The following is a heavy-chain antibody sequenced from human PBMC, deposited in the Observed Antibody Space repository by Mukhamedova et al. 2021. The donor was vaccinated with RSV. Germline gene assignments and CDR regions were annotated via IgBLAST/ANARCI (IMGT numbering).Heavy chain of an antibody. CDR3: ARHRGAYSARGVLRFGDEFDM. J-gene: IGHJ3*02. V-gene: IGHV5-51*01. D-gene: IGHD3-10*01. Sequence: EYMGIIYPGDSDTRYSPSFQGQVTISADKSISAAYLQWNALKASDTAMYYCARHRGAYSARGVLRFGDEFDMWGQGTMVIVSS. CDR2: IYPGDSDT.